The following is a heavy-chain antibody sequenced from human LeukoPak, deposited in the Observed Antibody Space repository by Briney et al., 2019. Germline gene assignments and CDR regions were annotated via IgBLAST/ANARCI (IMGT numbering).Heavy chain of an antibody. V-gene: IGHV3-21*01. D-gene: IGHD2-15*01. J-gene: IGHJ4*02. CDR2: MSSGGTYI. CDR3: ARDRPTGASRVFVVQ. CDR1: GFTFSNHA. Sequence: GGSLRLSCTASGFTFSNHAMTWVRQAPGKGLEWVSSMSSGGTYIYYADSVRGRFTISRDNAKNSLYLVMNSLRAEDTATYSCARDRPTGASRVFVVQWGQGTLVTVSS.